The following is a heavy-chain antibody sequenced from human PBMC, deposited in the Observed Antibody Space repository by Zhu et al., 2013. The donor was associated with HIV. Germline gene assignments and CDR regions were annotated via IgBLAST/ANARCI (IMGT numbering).Heavy chain of an antibody. CDR2: INPNSGAT. V-gene: IGHV1-2*07. Sequence: QLHLVQSGPEVKKPGASVKVSCKASGYTFTDYYMHWVRQAPGQGLEWMGWINPNSGATNYAHKFQGRVTMTRDTSITTAYMELSRLKSDDTAVYYCARGXRDVNFWSGYYFDYWAREPWARLL. CDR1: GYTFTDYY. J-gene: IGHJ4*02. CDR3: ARGXRDVNFWSGYYFDY. D-gene: IGHD3-3*01.